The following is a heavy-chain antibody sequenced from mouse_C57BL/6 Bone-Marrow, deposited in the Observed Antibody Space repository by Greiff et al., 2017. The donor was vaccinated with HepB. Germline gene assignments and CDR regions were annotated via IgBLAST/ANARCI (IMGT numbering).Heavy chain of an antibody. Sequence: VQLQQSGAELARPGASVKLSCKASGYTFTSYGISWVKQRTGQGLEWIGEIYPRSGNTYYNEKFKGKATLTADKPSSTAYMELRSLTSEDSAVYFCAKINPHYYGSSYPWFAYWGQGTLVTVSA. CDR2: IYPRSGNT. V-gene: IGHV1-81*01. J-gene: IGHJ3*01. CDR1: GYTFTSYG. D-gene: IGHD1-1*01. CDR3: AKINPHYYGSSYPWFAY.